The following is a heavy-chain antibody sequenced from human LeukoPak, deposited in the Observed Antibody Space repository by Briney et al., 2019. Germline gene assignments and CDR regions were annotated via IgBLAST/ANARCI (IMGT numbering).Heavy chain of an antibody. CDR3: AKDGGYSGFNDAFDI. CDR1: GFTFSSYG. D-gene: IGHD5-12*01. CDR2: ISGSGGSA. J-gene: IGHJ3*02. Sequence: GGSLRLSCAASGFTFSSYGMSWVRQAPGKGLEWVSAISGSGGSAYYADSVKGRFTISRDNSKNTLYLQMNSLRAEDTAVYYCAKDGGYSGFNDAFDIWGQGTMVTVSS. V-gene: IGHV3-23*01.